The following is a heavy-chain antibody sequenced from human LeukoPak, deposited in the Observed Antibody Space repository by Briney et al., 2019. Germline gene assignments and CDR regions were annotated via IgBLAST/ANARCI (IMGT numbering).Heavy chain of an antibody. CDR3: ARQVGANNWFDP. D-gene: IGHD1-26*01. Sequence: SETLSLTCTVSGGSISSSSYYWGWIRQSPGKGLEYIGTIYYTGSTYYNPSLKSRVTMSVDTSKNQFSLKLSSVTAADTAVYYCARQVGANNWFDPWGHGTLVTVSS. J-gene: IGHJ5*02. CDR1: GGSISSSSYY. CDR2: IYYTGST. V-gene: IGHV4-39*01.